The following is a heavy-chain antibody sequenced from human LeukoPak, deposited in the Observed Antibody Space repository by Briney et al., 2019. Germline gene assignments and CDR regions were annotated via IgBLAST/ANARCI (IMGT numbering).Heavy chain of an antibody. V-gene: IGHV3-20*04. CDR1: GFTFDDYG. Sequence: GGSLRLSCAASGFTFDDYGMSWVRQAPGKGLEWVSGINWNGGSTGYADSVKGRFTISRDNSKNTLYLQMNSLRAEDTAVYYCAKGGVLLWFGESQYFDYWGQGTLVTVSS. CDR3: AKGGVLLWFGESQYFDY. J-gene: IGHJ4*02. D-gene: IGHD3-10*01. CDR2: INWNGGST.